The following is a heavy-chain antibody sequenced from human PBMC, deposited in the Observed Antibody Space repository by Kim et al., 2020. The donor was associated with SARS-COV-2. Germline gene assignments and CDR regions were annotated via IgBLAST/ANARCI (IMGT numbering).Heavy chain of an antibody. Sequence: ASVKVSCKASGYTFTSYDINWVRQATGQGLEWMGWMNTNSGNTGYAQKFQGRVTMTRNTSISTAYMEMSSLRSEDTAVYYCARGRGSSSYFDSWGQGTLVTVSS. V-gene: IGHV1-8*01. D-gene: IGHD6-13*01. J-gene: IGHJ4*02. CDR1: GYTFTSYD. CDR2: MNTNSGNT. CDR3: ARGRGSSSYFDS.